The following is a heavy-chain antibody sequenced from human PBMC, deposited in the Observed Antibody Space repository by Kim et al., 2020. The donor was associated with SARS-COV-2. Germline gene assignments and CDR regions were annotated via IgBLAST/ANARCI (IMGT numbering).Heavy chain of an antibody. CDR3: ARAIWEWTYYYDSSGITNGAFDI. D-gene: IGHD3-22*01. V-gene: IGHV1-3*01. CDR1: GYTFTSYA. Sequence: ASVKVSCKASGYTFTSYAMHWVRQAPGQRLEWMGWINAGNGNTKYSQKFQGRVTITRDTSASTAYMELSSLRSEDTAVYYCARAIWEWTYYYDSSGITNGAFDIWGQGTMVTVSS. J-gene: IGHJ3*02. CDR2: INAGNGNT.